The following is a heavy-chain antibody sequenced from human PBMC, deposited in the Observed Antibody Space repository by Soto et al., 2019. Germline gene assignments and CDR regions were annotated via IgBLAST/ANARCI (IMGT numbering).Heavy chain of an antibody. CDR3: AREGWGVPAAIYYYGMDV. J-gene: IGHJ6*02. CDR1: GGSISSYY. D-gene: IGHD2-2*01. CDR2: IYTSGST. Sequence: SETLSLTCTVSGGSISSYYWSWIRQPAGKGLEWIGRIYTSGSTNYNPSLKSRVTMSVDTSKNQFSLKLSSVTAADTAVYYCAREGWGVPAAIYYYGMDVWGQGTTVTVSS. V-gene: IGHV4-4*07.